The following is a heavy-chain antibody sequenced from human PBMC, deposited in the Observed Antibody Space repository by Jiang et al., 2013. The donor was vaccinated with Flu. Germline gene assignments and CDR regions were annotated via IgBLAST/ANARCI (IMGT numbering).Heavy chain of an antibody. V-gene: IGHV2-5*02. Sequence: GFSLTTGGVIVSLIRQPPTERALEWLALIYWDDDKRYSPSLNNRLTLYRDTSKNQVVFTMANMDPVDTATYYCAHSSFSGGRVFDSWGLGTRVTVSS. CDR3: AHSSFSGGRVFDS. D-gene: IGHD3-3*01. CDR1: GFSLTTGGVI. CDR2: IYWDDDK. J-gene: IGHJ4*02.